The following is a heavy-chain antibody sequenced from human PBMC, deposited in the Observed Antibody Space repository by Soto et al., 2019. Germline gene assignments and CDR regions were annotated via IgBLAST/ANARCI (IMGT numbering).Heavy chain of an antibody. CDR1: GGSISSSSYY. CDR3: ARHDSGNSRALYGMDV. V-gene: IGHV4-39*01. CDR2: IYYSGST. D-gene: IGHD6-13*01. J-gene: IGHJ6*02. Sequence: PSETLSLTCTVSGGSISSSSYYWGWIRQPPGKGLEWIGSIYYSGSTYYNPSLKSRVTISVDTSKNQFSLKLSSVTAADTAVYYCARHDSGNSRALYGMDVWGQGTTVTVSS.